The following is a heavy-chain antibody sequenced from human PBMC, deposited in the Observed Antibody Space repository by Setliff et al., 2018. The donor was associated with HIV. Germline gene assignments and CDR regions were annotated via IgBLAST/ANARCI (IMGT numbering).Heavy chain of an antibody. D-gene: IGHD3-16*01. V-gene: IGHV3-30*04. CDR3: AREIQVVYTGGHYFYGMDV. CDR1: GFTFSRYG. CDR2: ISYDGSKK. Sequence: GESLKISCAASGFTFSRYGMHWVRQAPGKGLEWVAFISYDGSKKYDADLVKGRFTISRDNSKNTLYLQMNSLRTDDTAVYYCAREIQVVYTGGHYFYGMDVWGQGTAVTVSS. J-gene: IGHJ6*02.